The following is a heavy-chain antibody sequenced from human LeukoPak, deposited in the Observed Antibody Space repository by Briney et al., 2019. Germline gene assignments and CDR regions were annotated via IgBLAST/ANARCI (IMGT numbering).Heavy chain of an antibody. V-gene: IGHV1-18*01. D-gene: IGHD6-19*01. Sequence: GASVKVSCKTSGYTFSNYGISWVRQAPGQGLEWMGWISAYSGNTNYAQKFQGRVTMTTDTSTTTVYMDLRRLRSDDTAVYYCARVEGVSGWLNYYYYYYMDVWGKGTTVTISS. J-gene: IGHJ6*03. CDR3: ARVEGVSGWLNYYYYYYMDV. CDR2: ISAYSGNT. CDR1: GYTFSNYG.